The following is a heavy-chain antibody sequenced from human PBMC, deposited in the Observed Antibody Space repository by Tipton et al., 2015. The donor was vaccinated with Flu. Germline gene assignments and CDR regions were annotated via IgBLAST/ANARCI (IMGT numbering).Heavy chain of an antibody. V-gene: IGHV3-74*01. CDR1: GFTFSSHW. CDR2: INPAGSTT. CDR3: SRGCGSTHCVGDY. J-gene: IGHJ4*02. D-gene: IGHD2-21*01. Sequence: SLRLSCAASGFTFSSHWMHWVRQAPGKGLVWVSQINPAGSTTTYADSVKGRFTTSRDNGKNTLYLQMNSLRAEDTAVYYCSRGCGSTHCVGDYWGQGTLVTVSS.